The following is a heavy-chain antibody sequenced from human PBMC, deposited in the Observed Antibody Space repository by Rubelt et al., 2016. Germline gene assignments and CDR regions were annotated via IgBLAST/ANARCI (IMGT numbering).Heavy chain of an antibody. CDR1: GFSFNIYE. CDR3: VRDEYGVGGDP. D-gene: IGHD2/OR15-2a*01. V-gene: IGHV3-48*03. J-gene: IGHJ5*02. Sequence: EVQLVESGGGLVQPGGSLRLSCAASGFSFNIYEMNWVRQAPGKGLEWVSYITASGGARSYADAVKGRVTVSRDNAKNLLYLQMNNVTDDDTALYYCVRDEYGVGGDPWGQGTLVTVSS. CDR2: ITASGGAR.